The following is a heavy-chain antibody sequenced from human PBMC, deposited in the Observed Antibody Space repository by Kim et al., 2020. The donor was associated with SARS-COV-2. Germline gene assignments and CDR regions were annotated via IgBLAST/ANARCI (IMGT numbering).Heavy chain of an antibody. D-gene: IGHD6-13*01. Sequence: YGDSVKGRFTISRDNSRNTLYLQRRSLRAEDTAVYYGATAPYSSAWYYFDSWGQGTLVTVSS. J-gene: IGHJ4*02. CDR3: ATAPYSSAWYYFDS. V-gene: IGHV3-23*01.